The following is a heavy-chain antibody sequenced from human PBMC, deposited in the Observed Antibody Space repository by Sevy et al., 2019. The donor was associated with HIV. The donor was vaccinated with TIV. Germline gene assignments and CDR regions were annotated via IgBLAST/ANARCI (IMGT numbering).Heavy chain of an antibody. CDR1: GFTFSTYD. J-gene: IGHJ5*02. Sequence: GGSLRLSCAASGFTFSTYDIHWDRQAPGKGLEWVAAVIGYDGSNKYYPDSVKGRFTISRDGSKNTLYLQMNSLRAEDTALYYCAGGTPAFCTGGVCFNWFDPWGQGTLVTVSS. CDR3: AGGTPAFCTGGVCFNWFDP. V-gene: IGHV3-33*01. D-gene: IGHD2-8*02. CDR2: IGYDGSNK.